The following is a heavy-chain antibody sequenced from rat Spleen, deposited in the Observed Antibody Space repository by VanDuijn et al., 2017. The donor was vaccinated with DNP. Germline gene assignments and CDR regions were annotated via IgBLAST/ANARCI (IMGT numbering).Heavy chain of an antibody. CDR3: ASLWSSYSYYFDY. CDR2: IFYAGTTT. J-gene: IGHJ2*01. D-gene: IGHD1-2*01. V-gene: IGHV5S10*01. Sequence: EVQLVESGGGLVQPGRSLKLSCAASGFTFSDYNMAWVRQAPKKGLEWVATIFYAGTTTYYRGSVKGRFTISRDNAKSSLYLQMNSLKSENTATYYCASLWSSYSYYFDYWGQGVLVTVSS. CDR1: GFTFSDYN.